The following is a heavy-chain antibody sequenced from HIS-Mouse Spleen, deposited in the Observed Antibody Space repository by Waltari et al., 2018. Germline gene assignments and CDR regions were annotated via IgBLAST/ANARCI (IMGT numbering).Heavy chain of an antibody. CDR3: AKSSIFGVVIISPFDY. J-gene: IGHJ4*02. V-gene: IGHV3-33*06. D-gene: IGHD3-3*01. CDR1: GFTFSSYG. Sequence: QVQLVESGGGVVQPGRSLRLSCAASGFTFSSYGMHWVRQAPGKGLEWVAVIWYDGSNKYYADSVKGRFTISRDNSKNTLYLQMNSLRAEDTAVYYCAKSSIFGVVIISPFDYWGQGTLVTVSS. CDR2: IWYDGSNK.